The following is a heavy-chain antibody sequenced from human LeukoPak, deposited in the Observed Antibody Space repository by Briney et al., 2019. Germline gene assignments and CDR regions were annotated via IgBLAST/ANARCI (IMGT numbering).Heavy chain of an antibody. CDR2: IYYSGST. D-gene: IGHD4-23*01. CDR3: ARVSLHYGGYFDY. CDR1: GGSISSSSYY. J-gene: IGHJ4*02. V-gene: IGHV4-39*07. Sequence: SETLSLTCTVSGGSISSSSYYWGWIRQPPGKGQEWIGSIYYSGSTYYNPSLKSRVTISVDTSKNQFSLKLSSVTAADTAVYYCARVSLHYGGYFDYWGQGTLVTVSS.